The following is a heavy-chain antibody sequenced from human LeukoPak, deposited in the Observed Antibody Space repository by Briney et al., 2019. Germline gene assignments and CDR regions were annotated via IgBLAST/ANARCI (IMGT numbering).Heavy chain of an antibody. D-gene: IGHD6-6*01. V-gene: IGHV4-59*01. J-gene: IGHJ4*02. Sequence: SETLSLTCTVSGGSISSYYWSWIRQPPGKGLEWIGYIYYTGSTNYNPSLKSRVTISVDTSKNQFSLKLSSLTAADTAVYYCARGGSRQISSSDFDYWGQGTLVTVSS. CDR3: ARGGSRQISSSDFDY. CDR1: GGSISSYY. CDR2: IYYTGST.